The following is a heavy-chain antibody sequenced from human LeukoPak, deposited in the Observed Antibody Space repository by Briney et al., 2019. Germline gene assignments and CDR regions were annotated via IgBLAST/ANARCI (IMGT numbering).Heavy chain of an antibody. V-gene: IGHV1-69*13. CDR2: IIPIFGTA. J-gene: IGHJ4*02. D-gene: IGHD6-13*01. Sequence: ASVKVSCKASGGTFSSYAISWVRQAPGQGLEWMGGIIPIFGTANYAQKFQGRVTITADESTSTAYMELSSLRSEDTAVYYCARVGGYSSSWFLYYWGQGTLVTVSS. CDR3: ARVGGYSSSWFLYY. CDR1: GGTFSSYA.